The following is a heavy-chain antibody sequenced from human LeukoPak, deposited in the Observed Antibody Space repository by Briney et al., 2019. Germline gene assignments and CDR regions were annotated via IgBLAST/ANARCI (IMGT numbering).Heavy chain of an antibody. Sequence: ASVKVSCKASGGTFSSYAISWVRQAPGQGLEWMGGIIPIFGTANYAQKFQGRVTITTDESTSTAYTELSSLRSEDTAVYYCARDAYGDYARSWFDPWGQGTLVTVSS. J-gene: IGHJ5*02. V-gene: IGHV1-69*05. D-gene: IGHD4-17*01. CDR2: IIPIFGTA. CDR1: GGTFSSYA. CDR3: ARDAYGDYARSWFDP.